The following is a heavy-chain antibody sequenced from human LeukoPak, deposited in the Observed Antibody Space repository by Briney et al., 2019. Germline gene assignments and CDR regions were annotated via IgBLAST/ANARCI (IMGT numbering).Heavy chain of an antibody. J-gene: IGHJ4*02. D-gene: IGHD2-21*02. CDR1: GFSFSSYG. V-gene: IGHV3-30*02. CDR3: AKDMVWGRCGGDCYSFYFDY. Sequence: GGSLRLSCAASGFSFSSYGMHWVRQAPGKGLDWVAFIRYDGSNYYSADSVKGRFTISRDNAKNSLYLQMNSLRAEDTALYYCAKDMVWGRCGGDCYSFYFDYWGQGTLVTVSS. CDR2: IRYDGSNY.